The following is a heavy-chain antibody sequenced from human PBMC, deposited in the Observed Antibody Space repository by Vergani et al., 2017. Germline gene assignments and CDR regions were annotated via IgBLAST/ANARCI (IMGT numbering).Heavy chain of an antibody. Sequence: QVQLVQSGAEVKKPGASVKVSCKASGYTFTSSAMHWVRQAPGQRLEWMGWINAGNGNTKYSQKFQGRVTITRDTSASTPCMELGSLGSEDTAVYYCARGYYVSALDYWGQGTLVTVSS. CDR3: ARGYYVSALDY. D-gene: IGHD1-26*01. CDR1: GYTFTSSA. CDR2: INAGNGNT. V-gene: IGHV1-3*01. J-gene: IGHJ4*02.